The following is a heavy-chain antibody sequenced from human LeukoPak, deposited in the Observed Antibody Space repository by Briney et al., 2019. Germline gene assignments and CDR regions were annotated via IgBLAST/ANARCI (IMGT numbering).Heavy chain of an antibody. V-gene: IGHV4-38-2*01. CDR2: LSYSGET. J-gene: IGHJ4*02. Sequence: SETLSLTCAVSGASISSASYWGWIRPPPGKGLEWIGTLSYSGETSYNSSLRGRVTIARDTPKDLFSLRLTSVTAAYTAVYYCARGPWWLQSVASWGQGPLIAVSS. CDR3: ARGPWWLQSVAS. D-gene: IGHD5-24*01. CDR1: GASISSASY.